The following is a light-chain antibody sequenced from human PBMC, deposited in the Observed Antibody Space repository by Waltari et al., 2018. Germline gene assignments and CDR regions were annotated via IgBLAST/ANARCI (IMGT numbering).Light chain of an antibody. V-gene: IGLV3-27*01. CDR2: KEP. J-gene: IGLJ3*02. Sequence: SFELTQTSSLSVSPGQTVRITCSGDVLANKYARWFQQKPGQAPILIISKEPERPSGIPERFSGSSSGTTVTLTISGAQVEDEADYYCYSAADNDLGVFGGGTKLTVL. CDR1: VLANKY. CDR3: YSAADNDLGV.